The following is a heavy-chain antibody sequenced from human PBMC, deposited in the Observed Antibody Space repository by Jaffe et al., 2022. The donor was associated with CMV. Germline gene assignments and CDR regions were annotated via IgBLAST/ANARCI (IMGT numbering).Heavy chain of an antibody. CDR1: GASVSSGNYY. V-gene: IGHV4-61*01. CDR2: IYYSGST. Sequence: QVQLQESGPGLVKPSETLSLTCTVSGASVSSGNYYWSWIRQPPGKGLEWIGYIYYSGSTNYNPSLKSRVTVSVDASKNQFSLRLSSVTAADTAVYYCARSGGYGGGYWGQGTLVTVSS. D-gene: IGHD5-12*01. CDR3: ARSGGYGGGY. J-gene: IGHJ4*02.